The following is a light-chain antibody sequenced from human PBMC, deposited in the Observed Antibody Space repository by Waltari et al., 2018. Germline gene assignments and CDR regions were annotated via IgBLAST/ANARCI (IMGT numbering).Light chain of an antibody. CDR1: SSDIGDSHL. Sequence: QSALTQPASLSGSPGQALTTSCTGTSSDIGDSHLVPWYQQHPGKVPKLMIYEGSKRPSDVSNRFSGSRSGNTASLTISGLQTEDEADYYCCSYAGGGTGVFGGGTKVTVL. CDR3: CSYAGGGTGV. CDR2: EGS. J-gene: IGLJ3*02. V-gene: IGLV2-23*01.